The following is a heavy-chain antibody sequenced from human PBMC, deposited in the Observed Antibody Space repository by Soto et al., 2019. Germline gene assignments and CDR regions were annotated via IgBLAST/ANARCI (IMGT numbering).Heavy chain of an antibody. Sequence: QVQLQESGPGLVKPSETLSLTCTVSGGSISSYYWSWIRQPPGKGLEWIGYIYYSGSTNYNPSLKSRVTISVDTSKNQFSLKLSSVTAADTAVYYCARDPHLHDAFDIWGQGTMVTVSS. CDR3: ARDPHLHDAFDI. CDR2: IYYSGST. V-gene: IGHV4-59*01. D-gene: IGHD4-4*01. CDR1: GGSISSYY. J-gene: IGHJ3*02.